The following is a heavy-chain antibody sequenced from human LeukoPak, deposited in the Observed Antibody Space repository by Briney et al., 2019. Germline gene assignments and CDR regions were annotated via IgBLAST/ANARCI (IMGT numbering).Heavy chain of an antibody. J-gene: IGHJ4*02. CDR1: GFTFSNYA. Sequence: QPGRSLRLSCAASGFTFSNYAMNWVRQAPGKGLEWVSAISGSGGSTYYADSVKGRFTISRDNSKNTLYLQMNSLRAEDTAVYYCAKVMAQVYSSGWYGDYWGQGTLVTVSS. D-gene: IGHD6-19*01. CDR2: ISGSGGST. CDR3: AKVMAQVYSSGWYGDY. V-gene: IGHV3-23*01.